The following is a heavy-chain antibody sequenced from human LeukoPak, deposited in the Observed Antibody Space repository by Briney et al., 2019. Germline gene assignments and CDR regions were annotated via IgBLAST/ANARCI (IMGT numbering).Heavy chain of an antibody. CDR2: ISDSGST. Sequence: SETLSLTCTVSGGSISSRSYYWGWIRQPPGKGLEWIGKISDSGSTYYSPSLRSRVTMSVDTSRNQFSLKLSSVTAADTAVYYCARAQVDYNNGPGSRGYYSYGMDVWGRGTTVTVSS. CDR1: GGSISSRSYY. J-gene: IGHJ6*02. CDR3: ARAQVDYNNGPGSRGYYSYGMDV. D-gene: IGHD4-11*01. V-gene: IGHV4-39*07.